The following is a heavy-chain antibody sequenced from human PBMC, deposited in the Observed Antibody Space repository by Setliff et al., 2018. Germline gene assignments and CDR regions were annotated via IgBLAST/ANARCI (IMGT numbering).Heavy chain of an antibody. CDR1: GYTFTESI. V-gene: IGHV1-18*01. CDR2: IGVYSGNT. CDR3: LRLVRYCSRTSCQRTSGDEV. Sequence: GASVKVSCKASGYTFTESIVSWVRQAPGQGLEWLGWIGVYSGNTYTAQRFQGRVTMTTDTSTNVAYLELRGLRSDDTAVYYCLRLVRYCSRTSCQRTSGDEVWGQGTLVTVSS. J-gene: IGHJ4*02. D-gene: IGHD2-8*01.